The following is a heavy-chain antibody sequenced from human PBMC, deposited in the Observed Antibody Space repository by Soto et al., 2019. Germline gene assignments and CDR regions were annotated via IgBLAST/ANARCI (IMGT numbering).Heavy chain of an antibody. CDR3: ARISSGYSSSWYHPPRGYYYGMDV. CDR2: ISGSGGST. CDR1: GFTFSSYA. V-gene: IGHV3-23*01. D-gene: IGHD6-13*01. Sequence: GSLRLSCAASGFTFSSYAMSWVRQAPGKGLEWVSAISGSGGSTYYADSVKVRFTISRDNSKNTLYLQMNSLRAEDTAVYYCARISSGYSSSWYHPPRGYYYGMDVWGQGTTVTVSS. J-gene: IGHJ6*02.